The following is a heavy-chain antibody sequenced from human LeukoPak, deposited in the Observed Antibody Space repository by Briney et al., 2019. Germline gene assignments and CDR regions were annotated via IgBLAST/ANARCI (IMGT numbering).Heavy chain of an antibody. CDR1: GFTFSSYS. J-gene: IGHJ3*02. Sequence: PGGSLRLSCAASGFTFSSYSMNWVRQAPGKGLEWVSSISSSSSYIYYADSVKGRFTISRDNAKNSLYLQMNSLGAEDTAVYYCARGASRSGWYSYDAFDIWGQGTMVTVSS. CDR2: ISSSSSYI. D-gene: IGHD6-19*01. CDR3: ARGASRSGWYSYDAFDI. V-gene: IGHV3-21*01.